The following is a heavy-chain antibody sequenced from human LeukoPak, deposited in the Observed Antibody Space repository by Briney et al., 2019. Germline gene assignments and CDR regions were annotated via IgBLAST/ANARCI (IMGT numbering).Heavy chain of an antibody. V-gene: IGHV3-53*01. D-gene: IGHD4-23*01. CDR1: GFSFSSHA. Sequence: GGSLRLSCAASGFSFSSHAMCWVRQAPGKGLEWVSVIYSGGTTYYADSVKGRFTISRDNSKNTVYLQMNSLRAEDTAVYYCARSTVVTPFDPWGQGTLVTVSS. CDR3: ARSTVVTPFDP. J-gene: IGHJ5*02. CDR2: IYSGGTT.